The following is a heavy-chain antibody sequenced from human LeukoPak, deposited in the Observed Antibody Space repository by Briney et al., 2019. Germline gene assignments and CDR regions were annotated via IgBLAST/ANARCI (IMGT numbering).Heavy chain of an antibody. J-gene: IGHJ6*02. V-gene: IGHV1-69*04. CDR1: GDTFYSYA. Sequence: GGSVEVSCTASGDTFYSYAMCWVRQAPGQGLEWMGKIVPGLHTANYAQRFQGRVTITADKSTRTAYMELSSLRSEDTAVYWCARCFYDANGDYSFGLDVWGQGTTVTVSS. D-gene: IGHD2-21*02. CDR3: ARCFYDANGDYSFGLDV. CDR2: IVPGLHTA.